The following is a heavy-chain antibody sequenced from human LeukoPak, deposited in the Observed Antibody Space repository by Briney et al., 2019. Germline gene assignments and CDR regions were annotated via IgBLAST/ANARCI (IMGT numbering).Heavy chain of an antibody. CDR3: ERDRDYYYDSSGYNDPVDY. J-gene: IGHJ4*02. D-gene: IGHD3-22*01. CDR1: GFTFSDYY. CDR2: ISSSGSTI. V-gene: IGHV3-11*01. Sequence: GGSLRLSCAASGFTFSDYYMSWIRQAPGKGLEWVSYISSSGSTIYYADSVKGRFTISRDNAKNSLYLQMNSLRAEDTAVYYCERDRDYYYDSSGYNDPVDYWGQGTLVTVSS.